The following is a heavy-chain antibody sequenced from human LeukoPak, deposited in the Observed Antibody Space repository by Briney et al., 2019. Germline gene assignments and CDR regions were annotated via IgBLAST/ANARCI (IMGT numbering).Heavy chain of an antibody. V-gene: IGHV3-48*04. J-gene: IGHJ4*02. CDR1: GFTFSSYS. CDR3: ARDRSYGSFDY. Sequence: PGGSLRLSCAASGFTFSSYSMNWVRQAPGKGLEWVSYISSSSSTIYYADSVKGRFTISRDNAKNSLYLQMNSLRAEDTALYYCARDRSYGSFDYWGQGTLVTVSS. CDR2: ISSSSSTI. D-gene: IGHD5-18*01.